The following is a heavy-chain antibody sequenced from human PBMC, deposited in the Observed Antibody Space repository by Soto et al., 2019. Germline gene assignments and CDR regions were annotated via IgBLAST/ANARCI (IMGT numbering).Heavy chain of an antibody. V-gene: IGHV3-11*01. CDR3: ARDRSSSWYGRGYHYYGMDV. CDR2: FSSSGETT. Sequence: QVQLVESGGGLVKPGGSLRLSCVASGFTSSDYYMSWIRQAPGKGLEYISYFSSSGETTYSADSVRGRFTISRDNAKNSLYLQMNNLRAEDTAVYYCARDRSSSWYGRGYHYYGMDVWGQGTAVTVSS. CDR1: GFTSSDYY. D-gene: IGHD6-13*01. J-gene: IGHJ6*02.